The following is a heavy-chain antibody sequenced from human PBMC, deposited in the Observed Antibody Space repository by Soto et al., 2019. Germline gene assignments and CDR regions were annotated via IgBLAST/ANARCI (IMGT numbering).Heavy chain of an antibody. Sequence: QVQLVQSGAEVKKPGSSVKVSCKASGGTFSSYAISWVRQAPGQGLEWMGGIIPIFGTANYAQKFQGRVTITADESTSTAYTELSSLRSQDTAVYYCARVGLELRPRGAFDIWGQGTMVTVSS. J-gene: IGHJ3*02. CDR3: ARVGLELRPRGAFDI. CDR2: IIPIFGTA. D-gene: IGHD1-7*01. CDR1: GGTFSSYA. V-gene: IGHV1-69*01.